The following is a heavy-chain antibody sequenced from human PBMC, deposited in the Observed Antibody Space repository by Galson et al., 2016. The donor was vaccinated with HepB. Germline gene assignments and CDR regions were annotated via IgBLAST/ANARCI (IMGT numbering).Heavy chain of an antibody. Sequence: SVKVSCKASGYTFIRYAKHWVRQAPGQRLEWMGWINGGNGNAKYSPRYQGRVSIIRDTSASTGYMELSSLRSEDTAVYYCARGIAVAGTGGKLDYWGQGTLVTVSS. D-gene: IGHD6-19*01. CDR2: INGGNGNA. CDR3: ARGIAVAGTGGKLDY. CDR1: GYTFIRYA. J-gene: IGHJ4*02. V-gene: IGHV1-3*01.